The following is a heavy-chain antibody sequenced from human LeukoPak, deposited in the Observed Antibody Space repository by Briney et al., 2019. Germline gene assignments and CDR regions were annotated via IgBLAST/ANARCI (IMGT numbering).Heavy chain of an antibody. D-gene: IGHD6-19*01. CDR2: IYYSGST. J-gene: IGHJ5*02. CDR3: ATSIHSSGWYGGRNWFDP. Sequence: PSETLSLTCKVSGGSISSSRHYWGWIRQPPGKGLEWIGSIYYSGSTYYNPSLKSRVTISVDTSKNQFSLKLSSVTAADTAVYYCATSIHSSGWYGGRNWFDPWGQGTLVSVSS. CDR1: GGSISSSRHY. V-gene: IGHV4-39*07.